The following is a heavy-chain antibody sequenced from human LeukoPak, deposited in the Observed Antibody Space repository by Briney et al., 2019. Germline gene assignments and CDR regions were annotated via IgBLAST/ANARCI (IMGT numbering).Heavy chain of an antibody. Sequence: SETLSLTCTVSGGSISSYYWSWIRQPAGKGLEWIGRIYTSGSTNYNPSLKSRVTMSVDTSKNQFSLKLSSVTAADTAVYYCARNNSSGWYAWFDPWGQGTLVTVSS. V-gene: IGHV4-4*07. J-gene: IGHJ5*02. CDR3: ARNNSSGWYAWFDP. CDR1: GGSISSYY. CDR2: IYTSGST. D-gene: IGHD6-19*01.